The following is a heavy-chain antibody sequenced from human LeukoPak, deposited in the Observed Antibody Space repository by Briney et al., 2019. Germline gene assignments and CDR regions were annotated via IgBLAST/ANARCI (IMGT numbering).Heavy chain of an antibody. Sequence: SETLSLTCIVSGGSISSSNYYWGWIRQPPGKGLEWIGNIYYSGSIYYNPSLKSRVTMSVDTSKNQFSLKLSSVTAADTAVYYCARYCSSNSCPYYNGMDVWGQGTTVTVSS. D-gene: IGHD2-2*01. V-gene: IGHV4-39*01. CDR1: GGSISSSNYY. CDR3: ARYCSSNSCPYYNGMDV. J-gene: IGHJ6*02. CDR2: IYYSGSI.